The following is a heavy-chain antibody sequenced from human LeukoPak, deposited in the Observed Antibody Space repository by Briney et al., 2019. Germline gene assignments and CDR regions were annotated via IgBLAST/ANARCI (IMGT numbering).Heavy chain of an antibody. CDR1: GFPFSSYA. V-gene: IGHV3-23*01. J-gene: IGHJ3*02. Sequence: GGALRLSFAASGFPFSSYAMSWVRPAPGKGLGGGSANICSGGSTYYADSVKGRFTISRDNSKNTLYLQMNSLRAEDTAVYYCAKPLVYYDSSGYHDAFDIWGQGTMVTVSS. D-gene: IGHD3-22*01. CDR3: AKPLVYYDSSGYHDAFDI. CDR2: NICSGGST.